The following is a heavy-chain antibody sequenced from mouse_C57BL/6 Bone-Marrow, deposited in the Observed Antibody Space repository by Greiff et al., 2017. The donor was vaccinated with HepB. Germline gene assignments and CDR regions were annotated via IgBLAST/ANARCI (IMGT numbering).Heavy chain of an antibody. V-gene: IGHV1-82*01. CDR3: ARGGDYGDY. D-gene: IGHD1-1*01. CDR2: IYPGDGDT. Sequence: VQLKESGPELVKPGASVKISCKASGYAFSSSWMNWVKQRPGKGLEWIGRIYPGDGDTNYNGKFKGKATLTADKSSSTAYMQLSSLTSEDSAVYFCARGGDYGDYWGQGTTLTVSS. CDR1: GYAFSSSW. J-gene: IGHJ2*01.